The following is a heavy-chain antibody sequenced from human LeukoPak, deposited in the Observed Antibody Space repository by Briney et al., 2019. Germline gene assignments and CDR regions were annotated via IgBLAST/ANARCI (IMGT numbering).Heavy chain of an antibody. CDR2: IYYSGST. Sequence: PSETLSLTCTVSGGSISSYYWSWIRQPPGKGLEWIGYIYYSGSTNYNPSLKSRVTISVDTSKNQFSLKLSSVTAADTAVYYCARRLGSYSNWFDPWGQGTLVTVSS. CDR3: ARRLGSYSNWFDP. J-gene: IGHJ5*02. CDR1: GGSISSYY. V-gene: IGHV4-59*12. D-gene: IGHD3-10*01.